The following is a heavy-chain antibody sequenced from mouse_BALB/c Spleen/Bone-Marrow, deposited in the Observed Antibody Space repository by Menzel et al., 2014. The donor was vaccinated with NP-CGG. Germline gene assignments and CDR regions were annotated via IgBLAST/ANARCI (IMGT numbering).Heavy chain of an antibody. J-gene: IGHJ2*01. D-gene: IGHD1-1*01. V-gene: IGHV5-9-3*01. Sequence: VQLQQSGGGLVKPGGSLKLSCAASGFTFSSYAMSWVRQTPEKRLEWVATISSGGSYTYYPDSVKGRFTISRDNAKNTLYLQMSSLRSEDTAMYYCARHITTVVADYRGQGTPLPVSS. CDR3: ARHITTVVADY. CDR1: GFTFSSYA. CDR2: ISSGGSYT.